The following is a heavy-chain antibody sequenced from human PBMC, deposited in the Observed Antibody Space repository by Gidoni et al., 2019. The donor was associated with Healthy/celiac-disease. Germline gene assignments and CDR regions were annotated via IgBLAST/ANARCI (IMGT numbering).Heavy chain of an antibody. CDR3: AKVPIAATVFNDY. V-gene: IGHV3-23*04. D-gene: IGHD6-13*01. CDR1: GFLFSSYA. Sequence: EVQLVESGGGLVQPGGSLRLSWAASGFLFSSYAMSWVRKAPGKGLEWVSAISGSGGSTYYADSVKVRFTISRDNSNNTLYLQMNSLRAEDTAVYYCAKVPIAATVFNDYWGQVTLVTVSS. J-gene: IGHJ4*02. CDR2: ISGSGGST.